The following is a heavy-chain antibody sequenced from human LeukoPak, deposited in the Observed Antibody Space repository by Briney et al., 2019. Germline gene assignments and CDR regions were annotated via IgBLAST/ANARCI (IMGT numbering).Heavy chain of an antibody. J-gene: IGHJ4*02. D-gene: IGHD3-3*01. V-gene: IGHV3-43*02. CDR2: ISGDGGRT. CDR1: GFTFDDYA. Sequence: GGSLRLSCAASGFTFDDYAMHWVRQAPGKGLEWVSLISGDGGRTYYADSVKDRFTISRDNSKNSLYLQMNSLRTEDTALYYCAKQVPRNPTTIFGVVTPGHFDYRGQGTLVTVSS. CDR3: AKQVPRNPTTIFGVVTPGHFDY.